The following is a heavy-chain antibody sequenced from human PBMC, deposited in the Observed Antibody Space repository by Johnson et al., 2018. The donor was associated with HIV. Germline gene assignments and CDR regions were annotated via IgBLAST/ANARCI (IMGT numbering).Heavy chain of an antibody. CDR2: ISSGAGTI. D-gene: IGHD1-26*01. V-gene: IGHV3-11*04. J-gene: IGHJ3*02. CDR1: GFTFNDYY. Sequence: QVQLVESGGGLVQPGGYLRLSCAASGFTFNDYYMSWIRQAPGKGLEWVSYISSGAGTIYYADSVRGRFTISRDNSKNMSYLQMNSLRVEDTAVYYCARGRASWELYDAFEIWGQGTMVIVSS. CDR3: ARGRASWELYDAFEI.